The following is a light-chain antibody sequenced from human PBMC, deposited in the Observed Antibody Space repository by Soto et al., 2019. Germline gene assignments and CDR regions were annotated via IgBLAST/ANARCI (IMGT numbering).Light chain of an antibody. CDR1: SSNIGAGYD. V-gene: IGLV1-40*01. CDR3: QSYDTNLSGFV. J-gene: IGLJ1*01. Sequence: QAVVTQPPSVSGAPGQRVTISCTGSSSNIGAGYDVHWYQQLPGTAPKLLIHDNSNRPSGVPDRFSGSKSGTSASLAITGLQAEDEADYYCQSYDTNLSGFVFGTGTKLTVL. CDR2: DNS.